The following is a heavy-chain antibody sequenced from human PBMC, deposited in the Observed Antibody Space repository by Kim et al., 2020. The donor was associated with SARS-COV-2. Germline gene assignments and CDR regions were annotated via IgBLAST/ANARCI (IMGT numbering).Heavy chain of an antibody. CDR3: ARGGRGDHFYNGMDV. CDR2: IGAYNGMS. Sequence: ASVKVSSKASGYTFAAYGISWVRQARGQGLQWMGGIGAYNGMSDYGQTFHDRITMTTDISSSTAYLEVRSLRSDDTAIYFCARGGRGDHFYNGMDVWGQRTAVIVSS. J-gene: IGHJ6*02. V-gene: IGHV1-18*01. CDR1: GYTFAAYG. D-gene: IGHD2-21*02.